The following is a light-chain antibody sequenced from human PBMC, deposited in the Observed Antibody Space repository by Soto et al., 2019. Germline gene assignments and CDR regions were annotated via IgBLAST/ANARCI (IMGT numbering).Light chain of an antibody. CDR2: EVT. J-gene: IGLJ2*01. CDR1: SSDVGSYNY. V-gene: IGLV2-8*01. CDR3: ISYAGSSNFVV. Sequence: QSALTQPPSASGSPGQSVTISCTGTSSDVGSYNYVSWIRHRPGTAPKLMIYEVTKRPSGVPDRFSGSKSGNTASLTVSGLQAEDEADYFCISYAGSSNFVVFGGGTKLTVL.